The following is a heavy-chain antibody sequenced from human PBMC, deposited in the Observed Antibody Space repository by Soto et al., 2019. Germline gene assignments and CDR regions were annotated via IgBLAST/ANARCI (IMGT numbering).Heavy chain of an antibody. J-gene: IGHJ4*02. CDR2: INTDGGDT. CDR1: GFTFSNYW. D-gene: IGHD1-26*01. V-gene: IGHV3-74*01. Sequence: GGSLRLSCAASGFTFSNYWMHWVRQAPGKGLVWVSRINTDGGDTSYADSVKGRFTISRDNTKDSLYLQMNSLRAEDTAIYYCARGSAFIGLDYWGQGTPVTVSS. CDR3: ARGSAFIGLDY.